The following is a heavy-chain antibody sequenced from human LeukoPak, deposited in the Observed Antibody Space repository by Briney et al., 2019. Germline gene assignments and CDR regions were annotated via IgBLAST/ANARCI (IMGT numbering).Heavy chain of an antibody. Sequence: ASVKVSCKASGYTFTGYYMHWVRQAPGQGLEWMGWINPNSGGTNYAQKFQGRVTMTRDTSISTAYMELSRLRSDDTAVYYCARATHYDSSGYYFHDAFDIWAKGQWSPSLQ. D-gene: IGHD3-22*01. CDR2: INPNSGGT. J-gene: IGHJ3*02. V-gene: IGHV1-2*02. CDR3: ARATHYDSSGYYFHDAFDI. CDR1: GYTFTGYY.